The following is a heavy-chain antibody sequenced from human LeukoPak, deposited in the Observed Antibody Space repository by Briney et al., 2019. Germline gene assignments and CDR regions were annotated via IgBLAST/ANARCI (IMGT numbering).Heavy chain of an antibody. V-gene: IGHV1-18*01. J-gene: IGHJ3*02. CDR2: ISAYNGNT. D-gene: IGHD3-3*01. CDR1: GYTFTSYG. Sequence: GASVKVSCKVSGYTFTSYGISWVRQAPGQGLEWMGWISAYNGNTNYAQKLQGRVTMTTDTSTSTAYMELRSLRSDDTAVYYCARDHGYYDFWSGYYVHPPHDAFDIWGQGTMVTVSS. CDR3: ARDHGYYDFWSGYYVHPPHDAFDI.